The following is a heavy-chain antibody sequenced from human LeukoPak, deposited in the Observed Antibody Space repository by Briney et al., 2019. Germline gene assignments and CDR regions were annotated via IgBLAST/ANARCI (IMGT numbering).Heavy chain of an antibody. V-gene: IGHV3-7*01. J-gene: IGHJ4*02. CDR2: IKQDGSEK. CDR1: GFTFSSYW. CDR3: ARVVVVVPAAPLDY. Sequence: GGSLRLSCAASGFTFSSYWMSWVRQAPGKGLEWVANIKQDGSEKYYVDSVKGRFTISRDNAKNSLYLQMNSLRAEDTAVYYCARVVVVVPAAPLDYWGQGTLVTVSS. D-gene: IGHD2-2*01.